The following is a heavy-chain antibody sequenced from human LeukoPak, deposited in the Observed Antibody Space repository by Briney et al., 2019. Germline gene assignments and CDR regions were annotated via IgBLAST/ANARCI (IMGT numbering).Heavy chain of an antibody. CDR2: INWNGGTT. J-gene: IGHJ4*02. D-gene: IGHD3-10*01. CDR3: ARDYGSGSYYNGIDY. V-gene: IGHV3-20*04. Sequence: PGGSLRLSCAASGFAFESYGMSWVRQAPGKGLEWVSYINWNGGTTDYIDSVKGRFTISRDNAMSSLYLQMNSLRAEDTALYYCARDYGSGSYYNGIDYWGQGTLGSVSS. CDR1: GFAFESYG.